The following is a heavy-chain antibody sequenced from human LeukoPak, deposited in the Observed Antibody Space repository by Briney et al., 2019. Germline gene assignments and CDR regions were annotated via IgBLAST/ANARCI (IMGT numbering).Heavy chain of an antibody. V-gene: IGHV1-46*01. Sequence: ASVKVSCKASGYTFTSYYMHWVRQAPGQGLEWMGIINPSGGSTSYAQKFQGRVTMTRGTSTSTVYMELSSLRSEDTAVYYCARASLTYDFWSGYESGAFDIWGQGTMVTVSS. J-gene: IGHJ3*02. CDR2: INPSGGST. D-gene: IGHD3-3*01. CDR3: ARASLTYDFWSGYESGAFDI. CDR1: GYTFTSYY.